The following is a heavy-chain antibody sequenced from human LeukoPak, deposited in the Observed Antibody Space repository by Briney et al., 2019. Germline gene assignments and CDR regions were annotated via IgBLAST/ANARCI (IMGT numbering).Heavy chain of an antibody. J-gene: IGHJ6*03. CDR1: GYSISSGYY. CDR2: IYHSGST. V-gene: IGHV4-38-2*02. Sequence: RTSETLSLTCTVSGYSISSGYYWGWIRQPPGKGLEWIGSIYHSGSTNYNPSLKSRVTISVDTSKNQFSLKLSSVTAADTAVYYCARTYYYMDVWGKGTTVTISS. CDR3: ARTYYYMDV.